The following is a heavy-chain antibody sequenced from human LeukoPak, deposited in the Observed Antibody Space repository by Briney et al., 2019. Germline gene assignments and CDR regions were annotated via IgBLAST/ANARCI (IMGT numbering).Heavy chain of an antibody. CDR3: AGSTNFYLFDY. J-gene: IGHJ4*02. V-gene: IGHV4-59*12. Sequence: SETLSLTCTVSGGSISSYYWSWIRQPPGKGLEWIGYIYYSGSTNYNPSLKSRVTMSVDTSKNQVSLQMSSVTAADTAVYYCAGSTNFYLFDYWGQGALVTVSS. CDR2: IYYSGST. D-gene: IGHD2-21*01. CDR1: GGSISSYY.